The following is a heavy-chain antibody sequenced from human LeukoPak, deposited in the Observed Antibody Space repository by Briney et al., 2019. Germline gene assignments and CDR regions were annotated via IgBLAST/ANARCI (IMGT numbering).Heavy chain of an antibody. CDR2: INPNSGGT. CDR1: GYTFTGYY. V-gene: IGHV1-2*02. CDR3: ARYRNYYDSSGYYYVEYFQH. J-gene: IGHJ1*01. Sequence: ASVKVSCKASGYTFTGYYMHWVRQAPGQGREWMGWINPNSGGTNYAQKFQGRVTMTRDTSISTAYMELSRLRSDDTAVYYCARYRNYYDSSGYYYVEYFQHWGQGTLVTVYS. D-gene: IGHD3-22*01.